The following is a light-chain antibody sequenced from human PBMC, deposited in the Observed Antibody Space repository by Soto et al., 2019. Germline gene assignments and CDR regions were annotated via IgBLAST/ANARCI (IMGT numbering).Light chain of an antibody. J-gene: IGKJ1*01. CDR1: QSVSSN. CDR2: GAS. Sequence: EIVMTQSPAPLSVSPGERATLSCRASQSVSSNLAWYQQKPGQAPRLLIYGASTRATGIPARFSGSGSGTEFTLTISSLQSEDFAVYYCQQYNNWPPATFGQGTKVDI. CDR3: QQYNNWPPAT. V-gene: IGKV3-15*01.